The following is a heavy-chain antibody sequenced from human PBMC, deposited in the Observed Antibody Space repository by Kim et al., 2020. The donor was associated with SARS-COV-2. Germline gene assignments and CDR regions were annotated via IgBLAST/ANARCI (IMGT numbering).Heavy chain of an antibody. J-gene: IGHJ4*02. Sequence: ADAVRGRFTISRDNSKNTLYLRMNSLRAEDTAVYYCAKDLDYGVFSPTSDWRQGTMVTVSS. CDR3: AKDLDYGVFSPTSD. D-gene: IGHD4-17*01. V-gene: IGHV3-33*06.